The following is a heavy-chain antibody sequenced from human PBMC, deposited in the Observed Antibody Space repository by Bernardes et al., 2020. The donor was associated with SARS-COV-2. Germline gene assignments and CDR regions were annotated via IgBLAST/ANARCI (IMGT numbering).Heavy chain of an antibody. CDR2: ISYDGSNK. D-gene: IGHD3-22*01. V-gene: IGHV3-30-3*01. J-gene: IGHJ4*02. CDR3: ARDQNYYDSSVPLWY. CDR1: GFTFSSYA. Sequence: GGSLRLCCAASGFTFSSYAMHWVRQAPGKGLEWVAVISYDGSNKYYADSVKGRFTISRDNSKNTLYLQMNSLRAEDTAVYYCARDQNYYDSSVPLWYWGQGTLVTVSS.